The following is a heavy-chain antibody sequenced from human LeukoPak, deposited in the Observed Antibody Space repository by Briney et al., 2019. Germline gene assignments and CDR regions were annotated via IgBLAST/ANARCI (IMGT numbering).Heavy chain of an antibody. D-gene: IGHD2-15*01. CDR1: GDSISSPKW. Sequence: PSGTLSLTCAVSGDSISSPKWWSWVRQPPGKGLEWTGEVYHSGSANYNPSVKSRVTISVDKSKNQFSLRLTSATAADTAVYYCARDLRGIVAPPRWGQGTLVSVSS. J-gene: IGHJ4*02. V-gene: IGHV4-4*02. CDR3: ARDLRGIVAPPR. CDR2: VYHSGSA.